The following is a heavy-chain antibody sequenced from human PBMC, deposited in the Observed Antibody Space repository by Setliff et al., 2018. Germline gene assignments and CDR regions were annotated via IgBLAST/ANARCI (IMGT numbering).Heavy chain of an antibody. V-gene: IGHV3-7*01. J-gene: IGHJ3*02. CDR1: GFTFSNYR. D-gene: IGHD1-26*01. CDR2: INQDGSEK. Sequence: PGGSLRLSCVVSGFTFSNYRMSWVRQAPGKGLEWVANINQDGSEKYYVDSVKGRFTISRDNAKNSLYLQMNSLRAEDTAVYYCARGPLVGSSASDIWGQGTMVTVSS. CDR3: ARGPLVGSSASDI.